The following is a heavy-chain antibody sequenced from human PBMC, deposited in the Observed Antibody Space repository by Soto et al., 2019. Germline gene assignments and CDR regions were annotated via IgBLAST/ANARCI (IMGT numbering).Heavy chain of an antibody. Sequence: ASVKVSCKASGYTFTSYGISWVRQAPGQGLEWMGWISAYNGNTNYAQKLQGRVTMTTDTSTSTAYMELRSLRSDDTAVYYCARDRSGYYGDYDGYWGQGTLVTVSS. CDR1: GYTFTSYG. J-gene: IGHJ4*02. D-gene: IGHD3-3*01. V-gene: IGHV1-18*01. CDR3: ARDRSGYYGDYDGY. CDR2: ISAYNGNT.